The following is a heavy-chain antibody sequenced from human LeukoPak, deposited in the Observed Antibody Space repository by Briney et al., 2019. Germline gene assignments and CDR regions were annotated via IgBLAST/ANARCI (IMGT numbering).Heavy chain of an antibody. D-gene: IGHD3-22*01. CDR3: ASGTWGFYDTTVGVY. V-gene: IGHV4-39*07. Sequence: SETLSLTCTVSGGSISSSSHYWGWIRQPPGKGLEWIGSMYYRGSTYHNPSLKSRVTISVDTSKNQFSLKLSSVTAADTAVYYCASGTWGFYDTTVGVYWGQGTLVTVSS. J-gene: IGHJ4*02. CDR2: MYYRGST. CDR1: GGSISSSSHY.